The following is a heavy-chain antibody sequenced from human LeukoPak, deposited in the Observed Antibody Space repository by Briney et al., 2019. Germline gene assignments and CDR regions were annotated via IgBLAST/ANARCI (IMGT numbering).Heavy chain of an antibody. D-gene: IGHD6-13*01. CDR2: IYYSGST. Sequence: SETLSLTCTVSGGSISSYYWSWIRQPPGKGLEWIGYIYYSGSTNYNPSLKSRVTISVDTSKNQFSLKLSSVTAADTAVYYWGRGGSSWFKGGDWFAPGGREPLVTVPS. CDR3: GRGGSSWFKGGDWFAP. V-gene: IGHV4-59*01. J-gene: IGHJ5*02. CDR1: GGSISSYY.